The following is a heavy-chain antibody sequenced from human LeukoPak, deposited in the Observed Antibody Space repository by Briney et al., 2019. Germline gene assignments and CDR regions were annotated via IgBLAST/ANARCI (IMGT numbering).Heavy chain of an antibody. J-gene: IGHJ4*02. V-gene: IGHV3-43*01. CDR1: GFTFEDYT. Sequence: PGGSLRLSCAASGFTFEDYTMHWVRQVPGKTLEWVALVSWDGTTYYTDSVKGRFTISRDNSKNSLYLQMDTLRSEDTAFYYCVKDINYESSGPVFDYWGQGTLVTVSS. CDR3: VKDINYESSGPVFDY. D-gene: IGHD3-22*01. CDR2: VSWDGTT.